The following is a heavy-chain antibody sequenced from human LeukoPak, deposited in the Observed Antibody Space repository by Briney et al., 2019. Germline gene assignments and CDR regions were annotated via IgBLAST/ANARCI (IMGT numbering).Heavy chain of an antibody. D-gene: IGHD4-17*01. CDR2: ISWNSGSI. V-gene: IGHV3-9*01. Sequence: GGSLRLSCAASGFTFDDYAMHWVRQAPGKGLEGVSGISWNSGSIGYADSVKGRFTISRENAKNSLYLQMNSLRAEDTALYYCAKAGSDYGDYNSGMDVWGQGTTVTVSS. J-gene: IGHJ6*02. CDR3: AKAGSDYGDYNSGMDV. CDR1: GFTFDDYA.